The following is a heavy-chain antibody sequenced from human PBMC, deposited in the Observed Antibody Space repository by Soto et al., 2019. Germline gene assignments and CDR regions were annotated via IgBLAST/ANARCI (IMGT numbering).Heavy chain of an antibody. Sequence: GGSLRLSCAASGFTFSNAWMSWVRQAPGKGLEWVGRIKSKTDGWTTDYAAPVKGRFTISRDDSKNTLYLQMNSLKTEDTAVYYCTTGYDSSGYYFDYWGQGTLVTVSS. J-gene: IGHJ4*02. CDR1: GFTFSNAW. CDR2: IKSKTDGWTT. CDR3: TTGYDSSGYYFDY. D-gene: IGHD3-22*01. V-gene: IGHV3-15*01.